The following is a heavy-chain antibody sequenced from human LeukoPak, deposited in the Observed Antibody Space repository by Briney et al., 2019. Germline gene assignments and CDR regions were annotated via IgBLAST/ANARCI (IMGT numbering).Heavy chain of an antibody. J-gene: IGHJ4*02. CDR3: ARGSTAMVTSADY. CDR1: GFTFKSYG. CDR2: IWYDGSNK. D-gene: IGHD5-18*01. V-gene: IGHV3-33*01. Sequence: GGSLRLSCVASGFTFKSYGMHWVRQAPGKGLEWVAIIWYDGSNKYYADFVKGRFTISRDNSKNTLYLQMNSLRAEDTAVYYCARGSTAMVTSADYWGQGTLVTVSS.